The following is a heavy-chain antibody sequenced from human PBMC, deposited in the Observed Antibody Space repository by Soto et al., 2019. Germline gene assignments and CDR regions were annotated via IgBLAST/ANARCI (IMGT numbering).Heavy chain of an antibody. CDR1: GFTFSNAW. D-gene: IGHD2-2*01. J-gene: IGHJ6*02. Sequence: ESLGLSCTVSGFTFSNAWMTWVRQAPGKGLEWVGRIKSKTDDGTTDYAAPVKGRFTISRDDSRNTLYLQMNRLKTEDTAVYYCTTDSSSWAYYYYYGMDVWGQGTTVTVSS. V-gene: IGHV3-15*01. CDR3: TTDSSSWAYYYYYGMDV. CDR2: IKSKTDDGTT.